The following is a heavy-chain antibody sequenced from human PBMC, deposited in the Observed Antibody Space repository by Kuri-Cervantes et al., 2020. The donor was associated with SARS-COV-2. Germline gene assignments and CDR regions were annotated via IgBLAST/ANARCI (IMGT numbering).Heavy chain of an antibody. J-gene: IGHJ6*02. CDR2: ISYDGSNK. Sequence: GGSLRLSCAASGSTFSSYGMHWVRQAPGKGLEWVAVISYDGSNKYYADSVKGRFTISRDNSKNTLYLQMNSLRAEDTAVYYCAKAYDPYGMDVWGQGTTVTVSS. CDR3: AKAYDPYGMDV. V-gene: IGHV3-30*18. D-gene: IGHD5-12*01. CDR1: GSTFSSYG.